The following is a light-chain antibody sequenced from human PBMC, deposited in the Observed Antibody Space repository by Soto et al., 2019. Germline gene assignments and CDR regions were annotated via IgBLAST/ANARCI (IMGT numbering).Light chain of an antibody. V-gene: IGLV2-11*01. J-gene: IGLJ1*01. CDR3: CSYAGSYTLYV. CDR2: DVS. CDR1: SGDVGGYNF. Sequence: QSALTQPRSVSGSPGQSVTISCTGTSGDVGGYNFVSWYQQHPGKAPKLMIYDVSKRPSGVPDRFSGSKSGNTASLTISGLXAEDEADYYCCSYAGSYTLYVFGTGTKVTVL.